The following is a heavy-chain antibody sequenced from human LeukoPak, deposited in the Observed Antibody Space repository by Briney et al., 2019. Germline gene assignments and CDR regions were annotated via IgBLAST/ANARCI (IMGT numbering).Heavy chain of an antibody. CDR3: AKDSPRIAVAGIRDY. CDR2: IRDSGGST. CDR1: GFTFSSYA. D-gene: IGHD6-19*01. J-gene: IGHJ4*02. Sequence: GGSLRLSCAASGFTFSSYAMSGVRQAPGKGLEWVSAIRDSGGSTYYADSVKGRFTISRDNSKNPLYLQMKSLRADDASVYFCAKDSPRIAVAGIRDYWRQGTLVTVSS. V-gene: IGHV3-23*01.